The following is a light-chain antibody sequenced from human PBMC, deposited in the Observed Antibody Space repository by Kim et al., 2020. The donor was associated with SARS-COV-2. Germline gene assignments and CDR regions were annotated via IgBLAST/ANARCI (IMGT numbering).Light chain of an antibody. CDR1: NIGSER. V-gene: IGLV3-9*01. Sequence: SYELTQPLSLSVALGQTARITCGGDNIGSERVHWYQVKPGPAPVLLIHRDFYRPSGIPDRFSGSNSGYTASLPISRAQGGDEADYYCHVWDPTSVLFRGG. CDR2: RDF. J-gene: IGLJ2*01. CDR3: HVWDPTSVL.